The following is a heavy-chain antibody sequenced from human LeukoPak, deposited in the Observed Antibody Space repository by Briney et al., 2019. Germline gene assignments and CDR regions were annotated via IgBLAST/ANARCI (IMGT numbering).Heavy chain of an antibody. V-gene: IGHV3-23*01. CDR1: GFTFSSYA. J-gene: IGHJ3*02. Sequence: GGSLRLSCAASGFTFSSYAMSWVRQAPGKGLEWVSAISGSGGSTYYADSVKGRFTISRDNSKNTLYLQMNSLRAEDTAVYYCAKEHQRGGSYQPRAFDIWAKGQWSPSLQ. CDR2: ISGSGGST. D-gene: IGHD1-26*01. CDR3: AKEHQRGGSYQPRAFDI.